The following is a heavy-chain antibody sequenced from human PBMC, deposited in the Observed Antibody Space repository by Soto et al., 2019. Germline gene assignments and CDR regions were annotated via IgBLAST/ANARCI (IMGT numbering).Heavy chain of an antibody. CDR3: ARPRGYCSSTSCPYYYYYGMDV. J-gene: IGHJ6*02. D-gene: IGHD2-2*01. Sequence: GESLKISCKGSGYSFTSYWIGWVRQMPGKGLEWMGIIYPGDSDTRYSPSFQGQVTISADKSISTAYLQWSSLKASDTAMYYCARPRGYCSSTSCPYYYYYGMDVWGQGTTVTVSS. V-gene: IGHV5-51*01. CDR2: IYPGDSDT. CDR1: GYSFTSYW.